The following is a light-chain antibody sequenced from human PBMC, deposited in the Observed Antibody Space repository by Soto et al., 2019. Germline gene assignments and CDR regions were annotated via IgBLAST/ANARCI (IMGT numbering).Light chain of an antibody. Sequence: EIVLTQSPGTLSLSPGERATLSCRASQSVSSNSLAWYHQKPGQPHRLLIYGAYSRATGITDRFSGSGSGTDFTLTIRSMQPEDFATYFCQQSYSTQYTFGKGTRLEIK. J-gene: IGKJ5*01. CDR3: QQSYSTQYT. CDR2: GAY. CDR1: QSVSSNS. V-gene: IGKV3-20*01.